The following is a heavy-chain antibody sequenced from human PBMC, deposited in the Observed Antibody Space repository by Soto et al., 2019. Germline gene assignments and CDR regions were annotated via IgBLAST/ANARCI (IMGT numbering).Heavy chain of an antibody. Sequence: GASVKVSCKASGGTFSSYTISWVRQAPGQGLEWMGRIIPILGIANYAQKFQGRVTITADKSTSTAYMELSSLRSEDTAVYYCARVFSPVNQSKYRKEGDWFDPWGQGTLVTVSS. J-gene: IGHJ5*02. CDR2: IIPILGIA. CDR1: GGTFSSYT. CDR3: ARVFSPVNQSKYRKEGDWFDP. V-gene: IGHV1-69*02. D-gene: IGHD3-16*02.